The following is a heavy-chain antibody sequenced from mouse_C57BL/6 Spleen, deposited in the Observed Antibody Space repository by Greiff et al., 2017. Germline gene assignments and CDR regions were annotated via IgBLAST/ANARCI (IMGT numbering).Heavy chain of an antibody. CDR1: GSTFTSYW. D-gene: IGHD2-4*01. Sequence: QVQLQQPGAELVRPGSSVKLSCKASGSTFTSYWMHWVKQRPIQGLEWIGNIDPPASKTHYNQKFKDKATLTVDKSSSTAYMQLRSLTSEGSAVYYGARSDYDYGRYYFDYWGQGTTLTVSS. CDR3: ARSDYDYGRYYFDY. V-gene: IGHV1-52*01. CDR2: IDPPASKT. J-gene: IGHJ2*01.